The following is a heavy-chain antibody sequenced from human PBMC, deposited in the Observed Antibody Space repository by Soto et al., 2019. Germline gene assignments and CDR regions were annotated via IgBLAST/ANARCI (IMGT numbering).Heavy chain of an antibody. J-gene: IGHJ4*02. CDR1: GDSITSGVRY. Sequence: SETLSLTCTVSGDSITSGVRYWSWIRQHPGKGLEWIGYIFYSGISYYNPSLRSRVTISVDTSKNQFSLKLSSVTAADTAVYYCAAGGGLTRYYWGQGTLVTVSS. D-gene: IGHD1-26*01. CDR2: IFYSGIS. V-gene: IGHV4-31*03. CDR3: AAGGGLTRYY.